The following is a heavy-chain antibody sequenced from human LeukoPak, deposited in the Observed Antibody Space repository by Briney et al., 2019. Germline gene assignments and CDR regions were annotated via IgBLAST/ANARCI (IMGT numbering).Heavy chain of an antibody. V-gene: IGHV4-4*07. Sequence: PSETLSLTCTVSGGSISSYYWSWIRQPAGKGLEWIGRIYTSGSTNYNPSLKSRVTMSVDTSKNQFSLKLSSVTAADTAVYYCARAGYDSSGYSAYFDYWGQGTLVTVSS. D-gene: IGHD3-22*01. CDR2: IYTSGST. CDR3: ARAGYDSSGYSAYFDY. J-gene: IGHJ4*02. CDR1: GGSISSYY.